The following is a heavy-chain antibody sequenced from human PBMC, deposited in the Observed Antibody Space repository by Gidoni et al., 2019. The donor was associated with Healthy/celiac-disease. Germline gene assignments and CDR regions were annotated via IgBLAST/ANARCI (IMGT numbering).Heavy chain of an antibody. CDR3: AKDIEMATITLVDY. Sequence: EVQLVESGGGLVQPGRSLRLSCAASGFTFDDYAMHWVRQAPGKGLEWVSGISWNSGSIGYADSVKGRFTISRDNAKNSLYLQMNSLRAEDTALYYCAKDIEMATITLVDYWGQGTLVTVSS. CDR2: ISWNSGSI. V-gene: IGHV3-9*01. D-gene: IGHD5-12*01. CDR1: GFTFDDYA. J-gene: IGHJ4*02.